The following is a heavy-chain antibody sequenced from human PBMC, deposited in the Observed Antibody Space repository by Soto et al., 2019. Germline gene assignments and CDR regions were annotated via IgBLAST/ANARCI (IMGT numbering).Heavy chain of an antibody. D-gene: IGHD4-17*01. CDR3: ARGSGYGDEPIDY. CDR1: GGSISSYY. Sequence: SETLSLTCTVSGGSISSYYWSWIRQPPGKGLEWIGYIYYSGSTNYNPSLKSRVTISVDTSKNQFSLKLSSVTAADTAVYYCARGSGYGDEPIDYWGQGTLVTVSS. CDR2: IYYSGST. V-gene: IGHV4-59*01. J-gene: IGHJ4*02.